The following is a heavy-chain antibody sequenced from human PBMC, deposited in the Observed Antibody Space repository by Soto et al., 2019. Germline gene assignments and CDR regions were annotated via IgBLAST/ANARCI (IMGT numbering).Heavy chain of an antibody. Sequence: PSETLSLTCAVYGGSFSGYYWTWIRQPPGTGLEWIGEINHSGSTNYNPSLKSRPTISVDTSKNQFSLKLSSVTAADTAVYYCARSDHYYYDSSGYWDYWGQGTLVTVS. V-gene: IGHV4-34*01. CDR2: INHSGST. D-gene: IGHD3-22*01. J-gene: IGHJ4*02. CDR1: GGSFSGYY. CDR3: ARSDHYYYDSSGYWDY.